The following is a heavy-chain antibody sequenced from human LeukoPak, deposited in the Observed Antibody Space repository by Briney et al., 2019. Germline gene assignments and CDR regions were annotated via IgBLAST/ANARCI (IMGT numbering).Heavy chain of an antibody. D-gene: IGHD2/OR15-2a*01. CDR2: ISYSGST. V-gene: IGHV4-59*08. Sequence: PSETLSLTCTVSGGSISSYYWSWIRQPPGKGLEWIGYISYSGSTNYNPSLKSRVTISLDTSKNQFSLKLSSVTAADTAVYYCTGHHPRNTVDFWGQGTLVTVS. CDR3: TGHHPRNTVDF. CDR1: GGSISSYY. J-gene: IGHJ4*02.